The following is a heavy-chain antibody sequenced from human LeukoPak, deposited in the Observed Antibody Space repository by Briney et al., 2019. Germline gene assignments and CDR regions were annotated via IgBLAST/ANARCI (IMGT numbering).Heavy chain of an antibody. CDR1: GYIFHNYG. CDR2: ISGYNGNT. D-gene: IGHD3-9*01. Sequence: ASVKVSCKASGYIFHNYGISWVRQAPGQGLKWMGWISGYNGNTNYAQKLQDRVTMTTDTSTNTAYMELRSLRSDDTAVYYCARDAMGKYYDILTGYYETWGQGTLVTVSS. V-gene: IGHV1-18*01. CDR3: ARDAMGKYYDILTGYYET. J-gene: IGHJ5*02.